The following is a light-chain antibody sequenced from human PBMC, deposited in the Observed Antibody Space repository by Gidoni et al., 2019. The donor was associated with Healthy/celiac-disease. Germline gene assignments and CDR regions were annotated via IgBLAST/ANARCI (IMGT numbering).Light chain of an antibody. Sequence: SPSSLPASVGDRVTITCRASQSISSYLNWYQQKPGKAPKLLIYAASSLQSGVPSRFSGSGSGTDFTLTISSLQPEDFATYYCQQSYSTPLTFGGGTKVEIK. CDR2: AAS. CDR1: QSISSY. CDR3: QQSYSTPLT. J-gene: IGKJ4*01. V-gene: IGKV1-39*01.